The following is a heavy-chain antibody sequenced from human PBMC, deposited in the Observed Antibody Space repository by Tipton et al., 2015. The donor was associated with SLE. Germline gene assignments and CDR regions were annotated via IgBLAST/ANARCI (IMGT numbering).Heavy chain of an antibody. CDR3: VRAQDRYSGSYYPFDP. CDR2: FYHRGST. CDR1: GDSLNSGYY. Sequence: LRLSCDVSGDSLNSGYYWGWIRQPPGNEMQWIASFYHRGSTYYNPSLQSRVTILGDTLKNKFSLKLTSVTAADSAMYYCVRAQDRYSGSYYPFDPWGQGTLVTVSS. D-gene: IGHD1-26*01. J-gene: IGHJ5*02. V-gene: IGHV4-38-2*01.